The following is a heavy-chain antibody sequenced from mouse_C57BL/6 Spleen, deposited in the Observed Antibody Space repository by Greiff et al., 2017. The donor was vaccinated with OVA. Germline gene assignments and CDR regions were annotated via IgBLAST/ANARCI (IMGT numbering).Heavy chain of an antibody. CDR3: AREGIYYGNFWYFDV. CDR1: GYTFTSYW. Sequence: QVQLQQPGAELVRPGTSVKLSCKASGYTFTSYWMHWVKQRPGQGLEWIGVIDPSDSYTNYNQKFKGKATLTVDTSSSTAYMQLSSLTSEDSAVYYRAREGIYYGNFWYFDVWGTGTTVTVSS. J-gene: IGHJ1*03. D-gene: IGHD2-1*01. CDR2: IDPSDSYT. V-gene: IGHV1-59*01.